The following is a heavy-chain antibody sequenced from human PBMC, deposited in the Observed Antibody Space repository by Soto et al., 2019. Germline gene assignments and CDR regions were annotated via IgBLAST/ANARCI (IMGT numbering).Heavy chain of an antibody. CDR2: ISSSGGTI. V-gene: IGHV3-11*01. CDR3: GLKEGYDASGSYFGLAH. J-gene: IGHJ4*02. Sequence: QVQLVESGGGLVKPGGSLRLSCAASGFTFSDYYMSWIRQAPGKGLEWISYISSSGGTINYADSVKGRFAISRDNAKKSSYRQMSGLRAGDTAVYYCGLKEGYDASGSYFGLAHWGQGTLVTVSS. CDR1: GFTFSDYY. D-gene: IGHD3-10*01.